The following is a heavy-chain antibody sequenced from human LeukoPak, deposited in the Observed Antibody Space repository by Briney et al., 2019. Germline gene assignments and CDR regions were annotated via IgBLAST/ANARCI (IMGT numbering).Heavy chain of an antibody. Sequence: GSLRLSCAASGFSFSSYAMSWVRQAPGKGLEWVSAISGSGGSTYYADSVKGRFTISRDNSKNTLYLQMNSLRAEDTAVYYCAKAVAELRYYYYGMDVWGQGTTVTVSS. CDR1: GFSFSSYA. J-gene: IGHJ6*02. D-gene: IGHD6-19*01. CDR2: ISGSGGST. CDR3: AKAVAELRYYYYGMDV. V-gene: IGHV3-23*01.